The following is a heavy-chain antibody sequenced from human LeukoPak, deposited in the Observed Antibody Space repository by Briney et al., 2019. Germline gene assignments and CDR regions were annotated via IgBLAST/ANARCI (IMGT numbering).Heavy chain of an antibody. J-gene: IGHJ6*04. V-gene: IGHV3-48*03. D-gene: IGHD3-10*02. CDR2: ISSSGSTI. Sequence: GGSLRLSCAASGFTFSSYEMNWVRQAPGKGLEWVSYISSSGSTIYYADSVKGRFTIPRDNAKNSLYLKMNSLRAEDTAVYYCAELGITMIGGVWGKGTTVTISS. CDR3: AELGITMIGGV. CDR1: GFTFSSYE.